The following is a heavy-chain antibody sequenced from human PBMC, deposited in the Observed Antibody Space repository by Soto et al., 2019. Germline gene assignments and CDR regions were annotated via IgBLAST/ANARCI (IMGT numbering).Heavy chain of an antibody. V-gene: IGHV3-11*01. CDR2: ISSSGSTI. D-gene: IGHD2-15*01. Sequence: QVQLVESGGGLVKPGGSLRLSCAASGFTFSDYYMSWIRQAPGKGLEWVSYISSSGSTIYYADSVKGRFTISRDNAKNSLYLQMNSLRAEDTAVYYCARPRDYCSGGSFYKHYYYYYMDVWGKGTTVTVSS. CDR3: ARPRDYCSGGSFYKHYYYYYMDV. CDR1: GFTFSDYY. J-gene: IGHJ6*03.